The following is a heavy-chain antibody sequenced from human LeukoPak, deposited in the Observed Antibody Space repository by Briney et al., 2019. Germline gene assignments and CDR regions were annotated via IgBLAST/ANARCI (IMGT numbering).Heavy chain of an antibody. Sequence: AASVKVSCKASGYTFTSYAMHWVRQAPGQRLEWMGWINAGNGNTKYSQKSQGRVTITRDTSASTAYMELSSLRSEDTAVYYCARGRYYDSSGYYTYWGQGTLVTVSS. J-gene: IGHJ4*02. CDR2: INAGNGNT. CDR3: ARGRYYDSSGYYTY. CDR1: GYTFTSYA. D-gene: IGHD3-22*01. V-gene: IGHV1-3*01.